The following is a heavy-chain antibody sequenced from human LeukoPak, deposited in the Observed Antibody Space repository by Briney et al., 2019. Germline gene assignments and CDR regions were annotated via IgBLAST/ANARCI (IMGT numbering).Heavy chain of an antibody. CDR3: AKAGSSSSRGGY. V-gene: IGHV3-30-3*01. D-gene: IGHD6-6*01. Sequence: GGSLRLSCAASGFTFSSYAMHWVRQAPGKGLEWVAVISYDGSNKYYADSVKGRFTISRDNSKNTLYLQMNSLRAEDTAVYYCAKAGSSSSRGGYWGQGTLVTVSS. J-gene: IGHJ4*02. CDR1: GFTFSSYA. CDR2: ISYDGSNK.